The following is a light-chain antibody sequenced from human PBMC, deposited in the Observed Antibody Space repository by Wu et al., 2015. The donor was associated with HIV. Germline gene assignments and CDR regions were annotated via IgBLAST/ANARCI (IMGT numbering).Light chain of an antibody. CDR1: QDINLY. V-gene: IGKV1-17*03. Sequence: QMTQSPFTMSASVGDSVTITCRASQDINLYLAWFQQTPGQAPRRLIHSASTLESGVPSRFSGRGPRTVFALTISGLQPEDFGTYYCLQYDSLPYTFGPGTKLEI. CDR2: SAS. J-gene: IGKJ2*01. CDR3: LQYDSLPYT.